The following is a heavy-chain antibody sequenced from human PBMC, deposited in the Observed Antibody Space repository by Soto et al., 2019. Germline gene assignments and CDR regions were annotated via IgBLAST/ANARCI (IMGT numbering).Heavy chain of an antibody. CDR1: GFTFSGSA. Sequence: EVQLVESGGGLVQPGGSLKLSCAASGFTFSGSAMHWVRQASGKGLEWVGRIRSKANGYATAYAASVKGRFTISRDDSKNTAYLQMNSLKTEDTAVYYCTSSNGGYCSGGSCHYYYYYGMDVWGQGTTVTVSS. CDR3: TSSNGGYCSGGSCHYYYYYGMDV. V-gene: IGHV3-73*02. J-gene: IGHJ6*02. D-gene: IGHD2-15*01. CDR2: IRSKANGYAT.